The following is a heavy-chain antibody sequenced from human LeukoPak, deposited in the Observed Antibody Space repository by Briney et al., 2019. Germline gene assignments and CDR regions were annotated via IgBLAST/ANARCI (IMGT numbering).Heavy chain of an antibody. J-gene: IGHJ4*02. CDR2: IWPDGST. CDR3: ARELGGGATFDY. V-gene: IGHV3-53*01. D-gene: IGHD3-16*01. Sequence: GGSLRLSCAASGLTVSSNYMTWVRQAPGKGLEWVSVIWPDGSTYYADSVKGLFTISRDTSRNTLYLQMNSLRAEDTAVFYCARELGGGATFDYWGQGTLVTVSS. CDR1: GLTVSSNY.